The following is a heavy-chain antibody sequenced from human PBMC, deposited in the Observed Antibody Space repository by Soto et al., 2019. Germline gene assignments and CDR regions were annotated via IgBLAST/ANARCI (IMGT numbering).Heavy chain of an antibody. J-gene: IGHJ2*01. CDR3: ARSEGYCSGGSCCSHWYFDL. D-gene: IGHD2-15*01. Sequence: QVQLVESGGGVVQPGRSLRLSCAASGFTFSSYGMHWVRQAPGKGLEWVAVIWYDGSNKYYADSVKGRFTISRDNSTNARYLQMNSLRAEDTAVYYCARSEGYCSGGSCCSHWYFDLWGRGTLVTVSS. CDR1: GFTFSSYG. V-gene: IGHV3-33*01. CDR2: IWYDGSNK.